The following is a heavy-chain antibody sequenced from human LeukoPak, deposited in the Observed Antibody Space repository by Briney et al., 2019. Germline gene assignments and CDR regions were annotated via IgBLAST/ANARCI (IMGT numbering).Heavy chain of an antibody. Sequence: GESLKISCQGSGYSFNTYWVGWVRQMPGKGLEWMGIIYPADSDTRYSPSFQGQVTISADKSINTAYLQWRTLKASDSAIYYCARVLDVDTAVFHYYFDFWGQGTLVTVSS. J-gene: IGHJ4*02. CDR2: IYPADSDT. CDR3: ARVLDVDTAVFHYYFDF. V-gene: IGHV5-51*01. CDR1: GYSFNTYW. D-gene: IGHD5-18*01.